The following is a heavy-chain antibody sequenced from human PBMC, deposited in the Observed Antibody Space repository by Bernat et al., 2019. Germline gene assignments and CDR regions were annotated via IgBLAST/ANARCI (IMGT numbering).Heavy chain of an antibody. V-gene: IGHV4-34*01. J-gene: IGHJ4*02. CDR1: GGSFSGYY. D-gene: IGHD5-24*01. CDR2: INHSGST. CDR3: ARDGDGYNFGY. Sequence: QVQLQQWGAGLLKPSETLSLTCAVYGGSFSGYYWSWIRQPPGKGLEWIGEINHSGSTNYNPSLKSRVTISVDTSKNQFSLKLSSVTAADTAVYYCARDGDGYNFGYWGQGTLVTVSS.